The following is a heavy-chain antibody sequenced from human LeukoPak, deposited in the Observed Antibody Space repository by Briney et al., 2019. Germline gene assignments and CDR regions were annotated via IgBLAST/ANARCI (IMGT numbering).Heavy chain of an antibody. CDR3: ARGEWDLLYAFDI. V-gene: IGHV4-59*01. Sequence: SETLSLTCTVSGDSISGYHWSWIRQPPGKGLEWIGYIYYSGSTNYNPSLKSRVTISVDTSKNQFSLKLSSVTAADTAVYYCARGEWDLLYAFDIWGQGTMVTVSS. CDR2: IYYSGST. J-gene: IGHJ3*02. CDR1: GDSISGYH. D-gene: IGHD1-26*01.